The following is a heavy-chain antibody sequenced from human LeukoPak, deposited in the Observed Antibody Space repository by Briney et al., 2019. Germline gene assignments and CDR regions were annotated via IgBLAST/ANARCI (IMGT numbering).Heavy chain of an antibody. CDR1: GGSISSGGYY. V-gene: IGHV4-31*03. CDR2: IYYSGST. CDR3: ARAGSSWYVPYFDY. Sequence: PSETLSLTCTVSGGSISSGGYYWSWIRQHPGKGLEWIGYIYYSGSTYYNPSLKSRVTISVDTSKNQFSLKLSSVTAADTAVYYCARAGSSWYVPYFDYWGQGTLVTVSS. J-gene: IGHJ4*02. D-gene: IGHD6-13*01.